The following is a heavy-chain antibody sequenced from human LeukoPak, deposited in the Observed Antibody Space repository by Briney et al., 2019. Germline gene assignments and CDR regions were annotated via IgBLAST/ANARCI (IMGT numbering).Heavy chain of an antibody. CDR3: ARVLGYCRSTSCYGWYFDL. CDR2: INHSGST. D-gene: IGHD2-2*01. V-gene: IGHV4-34*01. J-gene: IGHJ2*01. CDR1: GGSFSGYY. Sequence: KPSETLSLTCAVYGGSFSGYYWSWIRQPPGKGLEWIGEINHSGSTNYNPSLKSRVTISVDTSKNQFSLKLSSVTAADTAVYYCARVLGYCRSTSCYGWYFDLWGRGTLVTVSS.